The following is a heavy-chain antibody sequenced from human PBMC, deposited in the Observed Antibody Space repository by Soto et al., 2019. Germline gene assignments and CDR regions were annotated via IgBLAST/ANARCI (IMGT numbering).Heavy chain of an antibody. CDR3: ARDLHFGRRNDYVKEDY. V-gene: IGHV3-30-3*01. J-gene: IGHJ4*02. CDR2: ISYDGSNK. D-gene: IGHD3-16*01. Sequence: QVQLVESGGGVVQPGRSLRLSCAASGFTFSSYAMHWVRQAPGKGLEWVAVISYDGSNKYYADSVKGRFTISRDNSKNTLYLQMNSLRAEDTAVYYCARDLHFGRRNDYVKEDYWGQGTLVTVSS. CDR1: GFTFSSYA.